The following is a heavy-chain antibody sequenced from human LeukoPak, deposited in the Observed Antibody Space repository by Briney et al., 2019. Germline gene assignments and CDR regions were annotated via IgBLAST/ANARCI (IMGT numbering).Heavy chain of an antibody. CDR2: ISSSSSTI. Sequence: GGSLRLSCAASGFTFSSYSMNWVRQAPGKGLEWVSYISSSSSTIYYADSVKGRFTISRDNAKNSLYLQMNSLRAEDTAVYYCARVPYSGSYPPDYWGQGTLVTVSS. D-gene: IGHD1-26*01. CDR3: ARVPYSGSYPPDY. CDR1: GFTFSSYS. V-gene: IGHV3-48*01. J-gene: IGHJ4*02.